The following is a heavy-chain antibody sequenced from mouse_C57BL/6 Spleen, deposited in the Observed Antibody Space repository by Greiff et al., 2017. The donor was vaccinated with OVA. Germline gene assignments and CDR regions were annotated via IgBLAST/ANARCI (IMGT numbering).Heavy chain of an antibody. CDR3: AREGRDY. V-gene: IGHV1-50*01. D-gene: IGHD3-3*01. Sequence: QVQLQQPGAELVKPGASVKLSCKASGYTFTSYWMQWVKQRPGQGLEWIGEIDPSDSYTNYNQKFKGKATLTVDTSSSTAYMQLSSLTSEDSAVYYGAREGRDYWGQGTTLTVSS. CDR1: GYTFTSYW. CDR2: IDPSDSYT. J-gene: IGHJ2*01.